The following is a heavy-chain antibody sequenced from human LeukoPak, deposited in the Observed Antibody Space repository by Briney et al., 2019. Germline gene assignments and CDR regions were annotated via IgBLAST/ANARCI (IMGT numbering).Heavy chain of an antibody. Sequence: PGGSLRLSCAASGFTFSNCWMHWVRQAPGKGLEWVSRIDSDGSTTKYADSVKGRFTISRDNAKNTVYLQMNSLRAEDTAVYYCARDTYYYNSSTFYHYYNGMDVWGQGTTVTVSS. J-gene: IGHJ6*02. D-gene: IGHD2/OR15-2a*01. CDR2: IDSDGSTT. CDR3: ARDTYYYNSSTFYHYYNGMDV. V-gene: IGHV3-74*03. CDR1: GFTFSNCW.